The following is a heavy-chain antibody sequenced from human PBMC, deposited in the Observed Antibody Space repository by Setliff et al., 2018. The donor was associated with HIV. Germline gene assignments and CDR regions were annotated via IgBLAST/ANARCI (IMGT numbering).Heavy chain of an antibody. Sequence: SGPTLVNPTETLTLTCTVSGFSLSNTRMGVSWIRQPPGKALEWLTHIFSDDEKSYSTSLKSRLTISKDTSKSQVVLTMTNLDPVDTATYYCAHRLHIWDFCDYWGPGTVVTVSS. J-gene: IGHJ4*02. V-gene: IGHV2-26*01. CDR1: GFSLSNTRMG. CDR2: IFSDDEK. D-gene: IGHD3-16*01. CDR3: AHRLHIWDFCDY.